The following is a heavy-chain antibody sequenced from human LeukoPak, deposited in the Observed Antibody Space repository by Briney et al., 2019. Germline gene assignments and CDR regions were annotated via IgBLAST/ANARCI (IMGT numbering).Heavy chain of an antibody. D-gene: IGHD2-15*01. J-gene: IGHJ6*03. CDR3: ARVLRYCSGGNCYSGGLGYMDV. CDR1: GFTFSDYN. Sequence: GGSLRLSCAASGFTFSDYNMRWIRQAPGKGLEWVSSIKGRFTISRGNAKNSLFLQMNSLRAEDTAVCYCARVLRYCSGGNCYSGGLGYMDVWGKGTTVTISS. V-gene: IGHV3-11*01.